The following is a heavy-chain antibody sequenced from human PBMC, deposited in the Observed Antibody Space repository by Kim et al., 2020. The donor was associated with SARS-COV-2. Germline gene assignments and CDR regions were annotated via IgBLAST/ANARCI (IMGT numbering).Heavy chain of an antibody. V-gene: IGHV4-31*02. D-gene: IGHD5-12*01. J-gene: IGHJ4*02. CDR3: AGYSGYDRPRVDY. Sequence: YNPSLKSRVTISVDSSKNQFSLKLSSVTAADTAVYYCAGYSGYDRPRVDYWGQGTLVTVSS.